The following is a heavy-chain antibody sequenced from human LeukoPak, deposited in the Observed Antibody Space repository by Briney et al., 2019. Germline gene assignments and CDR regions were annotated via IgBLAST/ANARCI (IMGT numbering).Heavy chain of an antibody. V-gene: IGHV4-39*01. Sequence: SETLSLTCTVSGGSISSSSYYWGWIRQPPGKGLEWIGSIYYSGSTYYNPSLKSRVTISVDTSKNQFSLKLNSVTAADTAVYYCARRHNSSGYRAAFDIWGQGTMVTVSS. CDR3: ARRHNSSGYRAAFDI. CDR1: GGSISSSSYY. D-gene: IGHD3-22*01. J-gene: IGHJ3*02. CDR2: IYYSGST.